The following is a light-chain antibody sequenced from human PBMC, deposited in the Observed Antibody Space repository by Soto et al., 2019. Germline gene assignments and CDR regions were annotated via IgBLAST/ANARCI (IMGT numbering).Light chain of an antibody. V-gene: IGKV4-1*01. CDR2: WAS. CDR3: QQYYSTPLT. Sequence: DIVMTQSPDSLAVSLGERATINCKSSQSVLYSSNNKNYLAWYQQKQGQPPKLLIYWASTRESGVPDRFSGSGSGTAFTLTISSLQAEDVAVYYCQQYYSTPLTFGPGTKVDIK. J-gene: IGKJ3*01. CDR1: QSVLYSSNNKNY.